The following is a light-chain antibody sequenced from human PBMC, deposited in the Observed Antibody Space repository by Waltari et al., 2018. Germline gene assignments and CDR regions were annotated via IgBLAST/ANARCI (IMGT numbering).Light chain of an antibody. J-gene: IGLJ3*02. CDR1: RLHVERNA. V-gene: IGLV1-44*01. Sequence: QSVLTQPPSASGTPGQRVTISCSGSRLHVERNAVNWYQHLPGTTPKLLIYNSDYRPSGVPDRFSGSTSGTSASLAISGLQSEDEAEYYCAAWDDSRSGWVFGGGTKVTVL. CDR3: AAWDDSRSGWV. CDR2: NSD.